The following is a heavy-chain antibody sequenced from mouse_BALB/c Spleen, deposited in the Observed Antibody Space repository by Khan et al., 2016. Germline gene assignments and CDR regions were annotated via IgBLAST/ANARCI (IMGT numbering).Heavy chain of an antibody. J-gene: IGHJ2*01. CDR2: ISYSGST. V-gene: IGHV3-2*02. Sequence: EVQLQESGPGLVKPSQSLSLTCTVTGYSITSDYAWNWIRQFPGNKLEWMGYISYSGSTSYNPSPKSRISITRDTSKNQFFLQLNSVTTDVTATYYCARSIMANWGQGTTLTVSS. CDR1: GYSITSDYA. CDR3: ARSIMAN.